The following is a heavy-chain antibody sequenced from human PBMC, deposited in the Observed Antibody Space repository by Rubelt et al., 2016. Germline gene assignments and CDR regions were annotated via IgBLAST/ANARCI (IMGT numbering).Heavy chain of an antibody. CDR1: GFTFSSYA. V-gene: IGHV3-23*01. CDR3: ATSKVNRGSCGAGLDD. Sequence: EVQLLESGGGLVQFGGSLRLSCAASGFTFSSYAMSWVRQAPGKGLEWVSGICGSGDRTYYADSVKGRFTISRDISKSTLYLQMNSLGAEDTAGDYCATSKVNRGSCGAGLDDWGQGGLGIVSS. D-gene: IGHD1-26*01. J-gene: IGHJ4*02. CDR2: ICGSGDRT.